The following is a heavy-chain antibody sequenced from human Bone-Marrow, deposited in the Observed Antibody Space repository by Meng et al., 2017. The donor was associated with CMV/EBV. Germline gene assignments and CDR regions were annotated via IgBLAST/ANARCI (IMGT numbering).Heavy chain of an antibody. Sequence: SETLSLTCAVYGGSFSGYYRSWIRQPPGKGLEWIGEINHSGSTNYNPSLKSRVTISVDTSKNQFSLKLSSVTAADTAVYYCARKGPYSSGWYVGYWFDPWGQGTLVTVSS. CDR2: INHSGST. CDR3: ARKGPYSSGWYVGYWFDP. CDR1: GGSFSGYY. V-gene: IGHV4-34*01. D-gene: IGHD6-19*01. J-gene: IGHJ5*02.